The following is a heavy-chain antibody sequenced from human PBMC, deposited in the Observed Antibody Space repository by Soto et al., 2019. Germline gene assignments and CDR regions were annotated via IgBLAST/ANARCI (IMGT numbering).Heavy chain of an antibody. D-gene: IGHD5-18*01. CDR2: IVVGSGNT. J-gene: IGHJ6*02. CDR3: AADPGYSYGYHYYYGMDV. CDR1: GFTFTSSA. Sequence: RASVKVSCKASGFTFTSSAVQWVRQARGQRLEWIGWIVVGSGNTNYAQKFQERVTITRDMSTSTAYMELSSLRSEDTAVYYCAADPGYSYGYHYYYGMDVWGQETTVTVSS. V-gene: IGHV1-58*01.